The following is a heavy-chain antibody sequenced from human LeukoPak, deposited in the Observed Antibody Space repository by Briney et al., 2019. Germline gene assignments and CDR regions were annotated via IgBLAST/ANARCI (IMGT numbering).Heavy chain of an antibody. Sequence: GGSLRLSCAASGFTFSSYSMNWVRQAPGQGLEWVSYISSSSSTIYYADPVKGRFTISRDNAKNSLYLQMNSLRDEDTAVYYCARALGITGTTDFDYWGQGTLVTVSS. CDR2: ISSSSSTI. CDR1: GFTFSSYS. CDR3: ARALGITGTTDFDY. J-gene: IGHJ4*02. V-gene: IGHV3-48*02. D-gene: IGHD1-7*01.